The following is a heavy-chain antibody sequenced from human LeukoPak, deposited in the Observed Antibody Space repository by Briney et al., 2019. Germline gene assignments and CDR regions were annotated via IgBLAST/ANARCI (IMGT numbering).Heavy chain of an antibody. V-gene: IGHV4-39*07. CDR1: GGSISSSSYY. CDR2: IYYSGST. J-gene: IGHJ4*02. CDR3: ARAGYSYGHKVYFFDY. Sequence: SETLSLTCTVSGGSISSSSYYWGWIRQPPGKGLEWIGSIYYSGSTYYNPSLKSRVTISQDTSKNQFSLRLNSVTAADTAVYYCARAGYSYGHKVYFFDYWGQGTLVTVSS. D-gene: IGHD5-18*01.